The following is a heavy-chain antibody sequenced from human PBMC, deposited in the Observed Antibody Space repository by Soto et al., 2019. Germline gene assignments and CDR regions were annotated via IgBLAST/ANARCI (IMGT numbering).Heavy chain of an antibody. D-gene: IGHD2-2*01. CDR1: GGSISSGDHY. Sequence: PSETLSLTCTVSGGSISSGDHYWSWIRQPPGKGLEWIGYIYYRGSTYYHPSLKSRATISIDTSKNQFSLKRNSVTAADTAVSYCARVQKRYCSSISCYGVGNYYYGMDVWGQGTTDTVS. CDR3: ARVQKRYCSSISCYGVGNYYYGMDV. CDR2: IYYRGST. V-gene: IGHV4-30-4*01. J-gene: IGHJ6*02.